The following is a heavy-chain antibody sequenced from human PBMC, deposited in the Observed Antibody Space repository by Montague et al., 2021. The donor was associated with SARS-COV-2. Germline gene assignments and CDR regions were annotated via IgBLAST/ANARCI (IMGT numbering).Heavy chain of an antibody. J-gene: IGHJ4*02. V-gene: IGHV4-31*03. Sequence: TLSLTCTVSGGSISSCGYYWIWPRHHPGQGLVWIGNNYYSGNTYYNPSLKSRVTISVDTSKNQFSLKLSSVTAADTAVYYCARANGRITIFGAVLILEFDYWGQGTLVTVSS. CDR2: NYYSGNT. CDR1: GGSISSCGYY. CDR3: ARANGRITIFGAVLILEFDY. D-gene: IGHD3-3*01.